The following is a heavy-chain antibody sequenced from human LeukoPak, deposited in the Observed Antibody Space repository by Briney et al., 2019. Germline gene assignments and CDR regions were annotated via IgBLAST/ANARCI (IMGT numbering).Heavy chain of an antibody. J-gene: IGHJ4*02. CDR1: GFPFNSYD. CDR3: ARDGARYSGSYYNDY. CDR2: ISGNGGTT. Sequence: GGPLRLLCAPSGFPFNSYDMQWARQAPGRGLEGVSAISGNGGTTYYANSVKGRFTISRDNSKNTLYLQMGSLRAEDMAVYYCARDGARYSGSYYNDYWGQGTLVTVSS. D-gene: IGHD1-26*01. V-gene: IGHV3-64*01.